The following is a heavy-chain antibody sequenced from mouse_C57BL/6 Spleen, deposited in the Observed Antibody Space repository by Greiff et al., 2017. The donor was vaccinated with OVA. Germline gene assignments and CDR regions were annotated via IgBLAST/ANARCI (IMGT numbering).Heavy chain of an antibody. D-gene: IGHD1-1*02. J-gene: IGHJ2*01. Sequence: EVQGVESGGGLVQPKGSLKLSCAASGFSFNTYAMNWVRQAPGKGLEWVARIRSKSNNYATYYADSVKDRFTISRDDSESMLYLQMNNLKTEDTAMYYCVRQYGHYFDYWGQGTTLTVSS. V-gene: IGHV10-1*01. CDR3: VRQYGHYFDY. CDR2: IRSKSNNYAT. CDR1: GFSFNTYA.